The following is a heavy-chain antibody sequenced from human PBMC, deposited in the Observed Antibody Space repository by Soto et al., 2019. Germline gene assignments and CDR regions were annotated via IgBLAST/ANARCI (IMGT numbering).Heavy chain of an antibody. Sequence: PGESLKISCKGSGYSFTKYWIGWVRQKPGKGLEWMGIIFPVDSDTKYSPSFQGQVIISVDKSLSSTYLQWGSLKASDTAMYYCARRDFWSGTYHFDFWGPGTQVTVSS. CDR1: GYSFTKYW. V-gene: IGHV5-51*01. D-gene: IGHD3-3*01. J-gene: IGHJ4*02. CDR3: ARRDFWSGTYHFDF. CDR2: IFPVDSDT.